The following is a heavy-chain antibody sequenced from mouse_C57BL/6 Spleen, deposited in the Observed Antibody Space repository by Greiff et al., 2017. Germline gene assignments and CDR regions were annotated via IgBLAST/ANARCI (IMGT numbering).Heavy chain of an antibody. J-gene: IGHJ2*01. CDR3: ARGDYDAYFDY. CDR1: GYTFTSYW. D-gene: IGHD2-4*01. V-gene: IGHV1-61*01. Sequence: QVQLQQPGAELVRPGSSVKLSCKASGYTFTSYWMDWVKQRPGQGLEWIGNIYPSDSETHYNQKFKDKATLTVDKSSSTAYMQLSSLTSEDSAVYYCARGDYDAYFDYWGQGTTLTVSS. CDR2: IYPSDSET.